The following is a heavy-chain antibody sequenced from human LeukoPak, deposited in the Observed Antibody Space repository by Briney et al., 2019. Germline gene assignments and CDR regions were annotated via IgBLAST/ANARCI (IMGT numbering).Heavy chain of an antibody. V-gene: IGHV1-69*13. J-gene: IGHJ3*02. D-gene: IGHD2-8*01. CDR3: ARDQNAVYIFHHAFDI. CDR2: IIPIFGTA. Sequence: SVNVSCKASGGTFSIYAISWVRQAPGQGLEWMGGIIPIFGTANYAQKFQGRVTITADESTSTAYMELSSLRSEDTAVYYCARDQNAVYIFHHAFDIWGQGTMVTVSS. CDR1: GGTFSIYA.